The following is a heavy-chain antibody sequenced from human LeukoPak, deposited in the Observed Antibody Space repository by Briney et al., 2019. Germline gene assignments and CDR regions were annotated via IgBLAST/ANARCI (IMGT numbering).Heavy chain of an antibody. D-gene: IGHD7-27*01. V-gene: IGHV3-48*03. J-gene: IGHJ4*02. CDR2: ISSSGGTI. CDR1: GFTFNSYE. Sequence: GGSLRLSCAASGFTFNSYEMNWVRQAPGKGLEWVSYISSSGGTICYADSVKGRFTISRDNAKNSLYLQMNSLRAEDTAVYYCARDTNWGLDYWGQGTLVTVSS. CDR3: ARDTNWGLDY.